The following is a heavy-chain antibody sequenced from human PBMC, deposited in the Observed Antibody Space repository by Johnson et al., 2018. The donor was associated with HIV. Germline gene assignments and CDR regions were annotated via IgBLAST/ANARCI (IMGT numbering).Heavy chain of an antibody. D-gene: IGHD3-10*01. CDR3: ARDRLLWFRELWPHDALDI. CDR2: ISFDGTNT. CDR1: GFTFSSNA. V-gene: IGHV3-30-3*01. Sequence: QVQLVESGGGVVQPGRSLRLSCAASGFTFSSNALHWVRPSPRKGLVWVAVISFDGTNTSYGDAVNGRSTIYRDNSKNTLYLQMNSLRTEDTAVYYCARDRLLWFRELWPHDALDIWGQGTMVTVSS. J-gene: IGHJ3*02.